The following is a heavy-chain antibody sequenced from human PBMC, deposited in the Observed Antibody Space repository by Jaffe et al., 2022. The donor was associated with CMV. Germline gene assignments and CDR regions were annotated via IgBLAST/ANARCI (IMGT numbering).Heavy chain of an antibody. J-gene: IGHJ3*02. D-gene: IGHD3-22*01. CDR3: AKVRVYDSSGYYAHDAFDI. CDR2: ISWNSGSI. CDR1: GFTFDDYA. Sequence: EVQLVESGGGLVQPGRSLRLSCAASGFTFDDYAMHWVRQAPGKGLEWVSGISWNSGSIGYADSVKGRFTISRDNAKNSLYLQMNSLRAEDTALYYCAKVRVYDSSGYYAHDAFDIWGQGTMVTVSS. V-gene: IGHV3-9*01.